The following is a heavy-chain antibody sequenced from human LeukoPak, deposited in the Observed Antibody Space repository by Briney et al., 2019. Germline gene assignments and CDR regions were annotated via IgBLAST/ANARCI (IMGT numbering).Heavy chain of an antibody. Sequence: GGALRLSCAASGFTFNTYAMSWVRQAPGKGLEWVSGIGGSGSSTYYAESVKGRFTISRDNSKNTLYLQMNSLRAEDTAAYYCAKAVDDYFFDYWGQGTLVTVSS. J-gene: IGHJ4*02. V-gene: IGHV3-23*01. CDR3: AKAVDDYFFDY. CDR2: IGGSGSST. D-gene: IGHD2-21*02. CDR1: GFTFNTYA.